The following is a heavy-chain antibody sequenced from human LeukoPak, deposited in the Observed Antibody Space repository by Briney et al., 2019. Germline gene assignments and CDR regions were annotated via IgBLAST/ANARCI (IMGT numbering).Heavy chain of an antibody. D-gene: IGHD5-18*01. V-gene: IGHV3-21*01. J-gene: IGHJ4*02. CDR1: GFTFSSYS. CDR2: ISSSSSYI. CDR3: ARDGYSYGYLGY. Sequence: GGSLRLSGAASGFTFSSYSMNWVRQAPGKGLEWVSSISSSSSYIYYADSVKGRFTISRDNAKNSLYLQMNSLRAEDTAVYYCARDGYSYGYLGYWGQGTLVTVSS.